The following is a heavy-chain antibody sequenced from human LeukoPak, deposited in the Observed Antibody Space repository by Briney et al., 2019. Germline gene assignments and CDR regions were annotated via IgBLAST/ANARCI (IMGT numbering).Heavy chain of an antibody. V-gene: IGHV3-21*01. CDR1: GFTFSTYG. CDR3: ARHVVAVGFDY. J-gene: IGHJ4*02. Sequence: GGSLRLSCAASGFTFSTYGMHWVRQAPGKGLGWVSSITSSSSYIYYADSVKGRFTISRDNAKNSLYLQMNSLRAEDTAVYYCARHVVAVGFDYWGQGTLVTVSS. D-gene: IGHD3-22*01. CDR2: ITSSSSYI.